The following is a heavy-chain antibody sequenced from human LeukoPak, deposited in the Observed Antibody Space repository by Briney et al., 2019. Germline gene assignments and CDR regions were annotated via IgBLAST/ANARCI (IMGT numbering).Heavy chain of an antibody. Sequence: PGESQKISCKGSGYSFTSYWIGWVRQMPGKGLEWMGIIYPGDSDTRYSPSFQGQVTISADKSISTAYLQWSSLKASDTAMYYCARQYVPDSGNDAFDIWGQGTMVTVSS. CDR2: IYPGDSDT. V-gene: IGHV5-51*01. CDR3: ARQYVPDSGNDAFDI. CDR1: GYSFTSYW. D-gene: IGHD2-2*01. J-gene: IGHJ3*02.